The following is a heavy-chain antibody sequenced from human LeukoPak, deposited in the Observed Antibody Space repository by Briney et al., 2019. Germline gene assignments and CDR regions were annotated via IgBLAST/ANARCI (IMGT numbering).Heavy chain of an antibody. CDR1: GFTFSSYW. V-gene: IGHV3-74*01. J-gene: IGHJ4*02. CDR2: INTDGSST. CDR3: AKGGSNNWSFDN. Sequence: PGGSLRLSCAASGFTFSSYWMHWVRQAPGKGLVWVSRINTDGSSTSYADSVKGRFTISRDNSKNTLYLQMNSLRAEDTAVYYCAKGGSNNWSFDNWGQGTLVTVSS. D-gene: IGHD1-1*01.